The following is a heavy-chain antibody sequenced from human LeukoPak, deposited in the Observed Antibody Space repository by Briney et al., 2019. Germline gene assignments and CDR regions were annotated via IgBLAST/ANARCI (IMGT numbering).Heavy chain of an antibody. D-gene: IGHD3-9*01. CDR3: ARVIDYDILTGYYYGFDY. J-gene: IGHJ4*02. V-gene: IGHV1-2*06. CDR1: GYTFTGYY. CDR2: INPNSGGT. Sequence: ASVKVSCKASGYTFTGYYMHWVRQAPGQGLEWMGRINPNSGGTNYAQKFQGRVTMTRATSISTAYMELSRLRSDDTAVYYCARVIDYDILTGYYYGFDYSGQGNLVTVSS.